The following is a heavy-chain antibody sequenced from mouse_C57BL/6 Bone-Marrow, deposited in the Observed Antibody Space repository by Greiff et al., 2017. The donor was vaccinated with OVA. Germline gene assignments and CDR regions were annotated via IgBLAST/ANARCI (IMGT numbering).Heavy chain of an antibody. J-gene: IGHJ2*01. CDR1: GYTFTSYW. CDR3: ARSPYYSNLCY. Sequence: QVQLQQPGAELVKPGASVKLSCKASGYTFTSYWMHWVKQRPGQGLEWIGMIHPNSGSTNYNEKFKSKATLTVDKSSSTAYMQLSSLTSEDSAVYYCARSPYYSNLCYWGQGTTLTVSS. V-gene: IGHV1-64*01. D-gene: IGHD2-5*01. CDR2: IHPNSGST.